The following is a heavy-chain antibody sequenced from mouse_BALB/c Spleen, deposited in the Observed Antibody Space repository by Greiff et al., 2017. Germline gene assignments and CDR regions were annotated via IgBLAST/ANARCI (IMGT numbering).Heavy chain of an antibody. CDR2: ISSGGSYT. CDR1: GFTFSSYA. V-gene: IGHV5-9-4*01. Sequence: DVMLVESGAGLVKPGGSLKLSCAASGFTFSSYAMSWVRQSPEKRLEWVAEISSGGSYTYYPDTVTGRFTISRDNAKNTLDLEMSSLRSEDTAMYYCARDGGRGAMDYWGQGTSVTVSS. J-gene: IGHJ4*01. D-gene: IGHD3-3*01. CDR3: ARDGGRGAMDY.